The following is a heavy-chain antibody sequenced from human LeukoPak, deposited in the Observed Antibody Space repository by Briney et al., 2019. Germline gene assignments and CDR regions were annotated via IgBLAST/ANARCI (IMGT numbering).Heavy chain of an antibody. CDR3: AKVGPSLVRGLIRGGARYYYNYMDV. CDR2: ISGNGGST. Sequence: PGGSLRLSCAASGFTFSSYAMNWVRQAPGKGLEWVSAISGNGGSTYYADSMKGRFAISRDTSKNTLYLQMNSLRAEDTAVYYCAKVGPSLVRGLIRGGARYYYNYMDVWGKGTTVTVSS. J-gene: IGHJ6*03. D-gene: IGHD3-10*01. CDR1: GFTFSSYA. V-gene: IGHV3-23*01.